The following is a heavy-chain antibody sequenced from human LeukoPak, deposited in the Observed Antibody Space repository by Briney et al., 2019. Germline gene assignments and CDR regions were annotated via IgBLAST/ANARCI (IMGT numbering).Heavy chain of an antibody. CDR2: INWSGGST. CDR3: ARGRKIYSNSDFDY. Sequence: GGSLRLSCAASGFIFDDHGMNWVRQAPGKGLEWVSGINWSGGSTSYADSVKGRFTISRDNAKNSLYLQMNSLRAEDTALYYCARGRKIYSNSDFDYWGQGTLVTVSS. J-gene: IGHJ4*02. V-gene: IGHV3-20*04. CDR1: GFIFDDHG. D-gene: IGHD4-11*01.